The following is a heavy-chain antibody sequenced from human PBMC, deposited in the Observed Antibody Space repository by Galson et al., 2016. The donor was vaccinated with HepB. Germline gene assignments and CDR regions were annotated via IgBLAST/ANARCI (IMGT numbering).Heavy chain of an antibody. CDR2: IYFSGST. CDR1: GVAISDNGYY. CDR3: GVDATMIGGPPH. D-gene: IGHD2-15*01. Sequence: TLSLTCTVAGVAISDNGYYWSWIRQHPAKGLEWIGYIYFSGSTYYNPSLKSRVSISVDPSKSQFSLKLTSVSAADTAVYFCGVDATMIGGPPHWGQGTLITVSS. J-gene: IGHJ4*02. V-gene: IGHV4-31*03.